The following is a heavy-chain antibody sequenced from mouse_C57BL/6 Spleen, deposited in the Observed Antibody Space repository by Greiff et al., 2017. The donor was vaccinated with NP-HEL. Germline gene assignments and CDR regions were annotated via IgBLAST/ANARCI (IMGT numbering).Heavy chain of an antibody. Sequence: QVQLQQSGPELVKPGASVKISCKASGYAFSSSWMNWVKQRPGKGLEWIGRIYPGDGDTNYNGKFKGKATLTADKSSSTAYMQLSSLTSEDSAVYCCARWTTTVENFDYWGQGTTLTVSS. J-gene: IGHJ2*01. V-gene: IGHV1-82*01. CDR2: IYPGDGDT. CDR3: ARWTTTVENFDY. CDR1: GYAFSSSW. D-gene: IGHD1-1*01.